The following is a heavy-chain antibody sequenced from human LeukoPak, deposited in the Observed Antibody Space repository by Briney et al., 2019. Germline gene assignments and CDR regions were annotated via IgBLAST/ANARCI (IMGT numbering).Heavy chain of an antibody. Sequence: SDTLSLTCTVSGGSITTYFWSWIRQPPGKGLECIGYIYYTGNTNYSPSLRNRVTISVDTSKNQFSLKLNSVTAADTALYFCAGARGGAYGLAFDSWGQGTLVTVSS. CDR2: IYYTGNT. CDR1: GGSITTYF. D-gene: IGHD4-17*01. V-gene: IGHV4-59*07. J-gene: IGHJ4*02. CDR3: AGARGGAYGLAFDS.